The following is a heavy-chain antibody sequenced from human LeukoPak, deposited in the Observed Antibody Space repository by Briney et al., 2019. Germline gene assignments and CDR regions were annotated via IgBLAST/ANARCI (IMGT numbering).Heavy chain of an antibody. J-gene: IGHJ4*02. Sequence: PSETVSLTCTVSGGSISSYYWSWIRQPPGKGLEWIGYIYYSWSNNYNPSLQSRVTKSVDTSKNQFPLKLSSVTAADTAVYYCARGGPVVAYYFDYWGQGTLVTVSS. CDR3: ARGGPVVAYYFDY. D-gene: IGHD4-23*01. CDR1: GGSISSYY. V-gene: IGHV4-59*01. CDR2: IYYSWSN.